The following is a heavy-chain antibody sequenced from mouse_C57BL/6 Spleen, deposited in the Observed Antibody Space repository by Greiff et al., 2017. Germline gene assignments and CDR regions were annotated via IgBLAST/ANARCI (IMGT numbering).Heavy chain of an antibody. CDR2: IHPNSGST. J-gene: IGHJ4*01. Sequence: QVQLQQPGAELVKPGASVKLSCKASGYTFTSYWMHWVKQRPGQGLEWIGMIHPNSGSTNYNEKFKSKATLTVDKSSSTAYMQLSSLTSEDSAVYCCARREENGNLLYYYAMDYWGQGTSVTVSS. D-gene: IGHD2-1*01. CDR3: ARREENGNLLYYYAMDY. CDR1: GYTFTSYW. V-gene: IGHV1-64*01.